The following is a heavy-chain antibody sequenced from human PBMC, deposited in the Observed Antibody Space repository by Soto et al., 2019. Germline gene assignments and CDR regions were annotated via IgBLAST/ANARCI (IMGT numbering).Heavy chain of an antibody. D-gene: IGHD6-13*01. CDR3: AREIAAAGRARHYYDGMDV. CDR2: IYYSGST. J-gene: IGHJ6*02. CDR1: GGSISSGDYY. Sequence: QVQLQESGPGLVKPSQTLSLTCTVSGGSISSGDYYWSWIRQPPGKGLEWIGYIYYSGSTYYNPSLKSRVTISVDTSKNQFSLKLSSVTAADPAVYYCAREIAAAGRARHYYDGMDVWGQGTTVTVSS. V-gene: IGHV4-30-4*01.